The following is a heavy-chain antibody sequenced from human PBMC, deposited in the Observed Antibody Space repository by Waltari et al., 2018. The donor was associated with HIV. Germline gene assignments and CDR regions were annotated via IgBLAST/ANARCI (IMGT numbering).Heavy chain of an antibody. CDR3: ARVSCSSTSCYMGGYYYGMDV. V-gene: IGHV1-69*01. D-gene: IGHD2-2*02. CDR1: GGTFSSYA. J-gene: IGHJ6*02. Sequence: QVQLVQSGAEVKKPGSSVKVSCKASGGTFSSYAISWVRQAPGQGLEWMGGIIPIFGTANYAQKFQGRVTITADESTSTAYMELSSLRSEDTAVYYCARVSCSSTSCYMGGYYYGMDVWGQGTTVTVSS. CDR2: IIPIFGTA.